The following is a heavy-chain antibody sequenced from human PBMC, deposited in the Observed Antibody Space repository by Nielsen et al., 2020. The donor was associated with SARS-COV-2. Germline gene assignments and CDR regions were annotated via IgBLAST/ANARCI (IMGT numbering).Heavy chain of an antibody. V-gene: IGHV3-23*01. CDR2: ISGSGGRT. D-gene: IGHD3-22*01. J-gene: IGHJ4*02. CDR1: GFTFNTYD. CDR3: ARLWDDGYYFDTGPYDH. Sequence: GGSLRLSCAASGFTFNTYDMTWVRQAPGQGLEWVSSISGSGGRTNSADSVKGRFTISRDNAKNTLYLQMNSLRADDTAIYYCARLWDDGYYFDTGPYDHWGQGTLVTVSS.